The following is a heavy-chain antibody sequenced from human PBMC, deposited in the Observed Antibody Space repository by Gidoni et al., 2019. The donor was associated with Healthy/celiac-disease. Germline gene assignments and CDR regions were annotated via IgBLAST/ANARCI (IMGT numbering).Heavy chain of an antibody. J-gene: IGHJ6*03. V-gene: IGHV3-23*01. CDR3: AKGGLGSSSSGYMDV. Sequence: EVQLLESGGGWVQPGGSLRLSCAASGFTFSSYAMSWVRQAPGKGLEWVSAIRGSGGSTYYVDSVKGRFTISRDNSKNTLYLQMNSLRAEDTAVYYCAKGGLGSSSSGYMDVWGKGTTVTVSS. D-gene: IGHD6-6*01. CDR1: GFTFSSYA. CDR2: IRGSGGST.